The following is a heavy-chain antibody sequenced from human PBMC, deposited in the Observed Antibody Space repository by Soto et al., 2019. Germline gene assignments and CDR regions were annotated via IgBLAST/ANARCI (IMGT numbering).Heavy chain of an antibody. J-gene: IGHJ6*02. D-gene: IGHD2-2*02. CDR2: IYHSGST. CDR1: GGSISSSNW. V-gene: IGHV4-4*02. CDR3: ARSTGYCSSTSCYTTPGSSYYGMDV. Sequence: SETLSLTCAVSGGSISSSNWWSWVRQPPGKGLEWIGEIYHSGSTNYNPSLKSRVTISVDKSKNQFSLKLSSVTAADTAVYYCARSTGYCSSTSCYTTPGSSYYGMDVWGQGTTVTVSS.